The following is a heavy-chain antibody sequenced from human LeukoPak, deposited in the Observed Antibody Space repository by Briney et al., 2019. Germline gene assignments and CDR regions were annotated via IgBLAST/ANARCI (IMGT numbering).Heavy chain of an antibody. D-gene: IGHD2-2*01. Sequence: PSQTLSLTCTVSGGSISSGGYYWSWIRQPPGKGLEWIGYIYHSGSTYYNPSLKSRVTISVDTSKNQFSLKLSSVTAADTAVYYCARGVGYCSSTSCLDAFDLWGQGTMVTVSS. CDR3: ARGVGYCSSTSCLDAFDL. J-gene: IGHJ3*01. CDR2: IYHSGST. V-gene: IGHV4-30-2*01. CDR1: GGSISSGGYY.